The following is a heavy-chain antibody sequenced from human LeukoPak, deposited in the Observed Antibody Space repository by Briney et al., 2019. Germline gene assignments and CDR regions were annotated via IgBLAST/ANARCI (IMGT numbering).Heavy chain of an antibody. J-gene: IGHJ3*01. Sequence: GRSLRLSCAASGFTFSTYGMHWVRQAPGKGLEWVAVIWSDGSDKYYADSVKGRSTISRDNSKNTLYWQMNALRAEDTAVYCCARRAPGRHAFDFWGQGTVVTVSS. CDR3: ARRAPGRHAFDF. CDR1: GFTFSTYG. CDR2: IWSDGSDK. D-gene: IGHD1-1*01. V-gene: IGHV3-33*01.